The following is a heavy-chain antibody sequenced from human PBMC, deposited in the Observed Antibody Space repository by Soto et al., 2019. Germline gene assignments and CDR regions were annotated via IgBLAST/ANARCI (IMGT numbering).Heavy chain of an antibody. Sequence: SVKVSCKASGGTFSSYAISWVRQAPGQGLEWMGGIIPIFGTANYAQKFQGRVTITADESTSTAYMELSSLRSEDTAVYYCAREEVEQYQLLFGYWFDPWGQGTLVTVS. CDR1: GGTFSSYA. V-gene: IGHV1-69*13. J-gene: IGHJ5*02. CDR2: IIPIFGTA. CDR3: AREEVEQYQLLFGYWFDP. D-gene: IGHD2-2*01.